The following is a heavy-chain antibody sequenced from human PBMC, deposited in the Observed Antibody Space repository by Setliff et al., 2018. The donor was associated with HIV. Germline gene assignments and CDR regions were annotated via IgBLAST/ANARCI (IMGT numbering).Heavy chain of an antibody. D-gene: IGHD3-3*01. V-gene: IGHV4-4*09. Sequence: KPSETLSLTCAVYGGSFNGYYWSWIRQPPGKGLEWIGYIYTSGSTNYNPSLKTRVTISIDTSKKQVSLKLSSVTAADTAVYYCARHANYDFWSGYWGYYFDYWGQGTLVTVSS. CDR2: IYTSGST. CDR1: GGSFNGYY. CDR3: ARHANYDFWSGYWGYYFDY. J-gene: IGHJ4*02.